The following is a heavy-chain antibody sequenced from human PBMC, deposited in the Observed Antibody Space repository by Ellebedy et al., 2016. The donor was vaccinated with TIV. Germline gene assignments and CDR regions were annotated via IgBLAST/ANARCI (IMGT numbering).Heavy chain of an antibody. J-gene: IGHJ5*02. Sequence: AASVKVSCKASGYTFTSYYMHWVRQAPGQGLEWMGIINPSGGSTSYAQKFQGRVTMTEDTSTDTAYMELSSLRSEDTAVYYCATDTGAKAFDPWGQGTLVTVSS. CDR3: ATDTGAKAFDP. V-gene: IGHV1-46*01. CDR1: GYTFTSYY. CDR2: INPSGGST. D-gene: IGHD1-26*01.